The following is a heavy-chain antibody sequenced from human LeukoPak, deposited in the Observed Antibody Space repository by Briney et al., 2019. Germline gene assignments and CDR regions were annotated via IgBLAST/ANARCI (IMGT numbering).Heavy chain of an antibody. V-gene: IGHV4-59*08. CDR3: ARPYDSTEGAFDI. D-gene: IGHD3-22*01. Sequence: KPSETLSLTCTVSGGSISSYYWSWIRQPPGKGLEWIGYIYYSGSTNYNPSLKSRVTISVDTSKNQFSLKLSSVTAADTAVYYCARPYDSTEGAFDIWGQGTMVTVSS. CDR2: IYYSGST. J-gene: IGHJ3*02. CDR1: GGSISSYY.